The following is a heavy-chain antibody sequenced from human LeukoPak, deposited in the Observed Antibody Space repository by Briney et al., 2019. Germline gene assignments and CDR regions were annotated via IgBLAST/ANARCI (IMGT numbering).Heavy chain of an antibody. D-gene: IGHD3-22*01. CDR3: AKGHYYDSSGYSTYYFDY. CDR2: ISYVGSNK. Sequence: GGSLRLSCAASGFTFSSYGMHWVRQAPGKGLEWVAVISYVGSNKYYADSVKGRFTISRDNSKNTLYLQMNSLRAEDTAVYYCAKGHYYDSSGYSTYYFDYWGQGTLVTVSS. J-gene: IGHJ4*02. CDR1: GFTFSSYG. V-gene: IGHV3-30*18.